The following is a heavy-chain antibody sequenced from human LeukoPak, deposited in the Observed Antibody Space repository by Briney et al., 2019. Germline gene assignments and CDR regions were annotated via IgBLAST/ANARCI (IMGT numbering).Heavy chain of an antibody. V-gene: IGHV6-1*01. CDR1: GDSVSSNSAA. J-gene: IGHJ4*02. CDR2: TYYRSKWIS. CDR3: ARKGTVTTPFDY. D-gene: IGHD1/OR15-1a*01. Sequence: LSQTLSLTCAISGDSVSSNSAAWNRIRQSPSRGLEWLGRTYYRSKWISDYAVSVKSRMTINADTSKNQFSLQVNSVTPEDTAVYYCARKGTVTTPFDYWGQGILVTVSS.